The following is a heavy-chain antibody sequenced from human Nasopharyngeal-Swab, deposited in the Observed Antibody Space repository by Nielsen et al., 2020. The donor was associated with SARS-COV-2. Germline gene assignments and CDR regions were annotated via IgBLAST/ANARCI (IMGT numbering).Heavy chain of an antibody. CDR3: ARDRRGEWSGYSYYYMDV. Sequence: SETLSLTCAVYGGSFSGYYWSWIRQPPGKGLEWIGYIYYSGSTNYNPSLKSRVTISVDTSKNQFSLKLSSVTAADTAVYYCARDRRGEWSGYSYYYMDVWGKGTTVTVSS. V-gene: IGHV4-59*01. J-gene: IGHJ6*03. CDR2: IYYSGST. D-gene: IGHD3-3*01. CDR1: GGSFSGYY.